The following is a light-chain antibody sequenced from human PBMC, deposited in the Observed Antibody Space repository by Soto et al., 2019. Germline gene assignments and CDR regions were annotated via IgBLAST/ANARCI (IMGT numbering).Light chain of an antibody. Sequence: EIGMTQSPATLSVSPGERATLSCRAGQSVSSNLAWYHQTPGQAPRLLIYGASNRATGIPDRFSGSGSGTDFTLTISRLEPEDFAVYYCQQYGSSGTFGQGTKVDIK. V-gene: IGKV3-20*01. CDR3: QQYGSSGT. CDR1: QSVSSN. CDR2: GAS. J-gene: IGKJ1*01.